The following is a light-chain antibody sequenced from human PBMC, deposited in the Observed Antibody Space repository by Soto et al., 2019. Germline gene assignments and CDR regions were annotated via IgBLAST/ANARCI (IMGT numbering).Light chain of an antibody. Sequence: ALTQPPSASGSPGQSVAISCTGTSSDVGGYNYVSWYQQHPGKAPKLMIYEVRNRPSGVPDRFSGSKSGNTASLTVSGLQAEDEADYYCSSYAASNTIIFGGGTKLTVL. CDR1: SSDVGGYNY. J-gene: IGLJ2*01. CDR2: EVR. V-gene: IGLV2-8*01. CDR3: SSYAASNTII.